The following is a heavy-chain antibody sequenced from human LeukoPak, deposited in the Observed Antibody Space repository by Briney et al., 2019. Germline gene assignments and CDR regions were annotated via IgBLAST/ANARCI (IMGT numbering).Heavy chain of an antibody. CDR2: IYYSGST. CDR1: GGSISSSSYY. V-gene: IGHV4-39*01. Sequence: PSETLSLPCTVSGGSISSSSYYWGWIRQPPGKGLEWIGSIYYSGSTYYNPSLKSRVTISVDTSKNQFSLKLSSVTAADTAVYYCASGYDFWSGYYYWGQGTLVTVSS. J-gene: IGHJ4*02. CDR3: ASGYDFWSGYYY. D-gene: IGHD3-3*01.